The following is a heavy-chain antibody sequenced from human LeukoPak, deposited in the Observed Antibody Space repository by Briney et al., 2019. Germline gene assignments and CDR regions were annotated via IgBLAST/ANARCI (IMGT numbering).Heavy chain of an antibody. Sequence: SVKVSCKASGGTFSSYAISWVRQAPGQGLEWVGGIIPIFGTANYAQKFQGRVTITADESTSTAYMELSSLRSEDTAVYYCARVQLVMGSYWYFDLWGRGTLVTVSS. J-gene: IGHJ2*01. D-gene: IGHD6-13*01. CDR2: IIPIFGTA. CDR3: ARVQLVMGSYWYFDL. CDR1: GGTFSSYA. V-gene: IGHV1-69*13.